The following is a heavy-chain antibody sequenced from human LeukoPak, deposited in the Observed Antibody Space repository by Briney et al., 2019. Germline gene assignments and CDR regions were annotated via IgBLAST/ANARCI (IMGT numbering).Heavy chain of an antibody. V-gene: IGHV3-66*01. CDR2: IYSGGST. CDR3: AKDLVTGSLDY. D-gene: IGHD3-10*01. J-gene: IGHJ4*02. Sequence: GGSLRLSCAASGFTVSSNYMNWVRQAPGKGLEWVSVIYSGGSTYYADSVKGRFIISRDNSKNTVYLQMNSLRAEDTAVYYCAKDLVTGSLDYWGQGTLVTVSS. CDR1: GFTVSSNY.